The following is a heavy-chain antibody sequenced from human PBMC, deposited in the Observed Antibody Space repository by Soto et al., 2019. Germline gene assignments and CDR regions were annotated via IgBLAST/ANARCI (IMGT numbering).Heavy chain of an antibody. CDR1: GFTFSSYI. CDR2: ISSGSSYI. Sequence: LRLSCAASGFTFSSYIMNWVRQAPGKGLEWVSSISSGSSYIYYAESVKGRFTISRDNAKNSLFLQMNSLRAEDTAVYYCARDATYYDFWTGYRLPFDPWGQGTLVTVSS. D-gene: IGHD3-3*01. V-gene: IGHV3-21*01. J-gene: IGHJ5*02. CDR3: ARDATYYDFWTGYRLPFDP.